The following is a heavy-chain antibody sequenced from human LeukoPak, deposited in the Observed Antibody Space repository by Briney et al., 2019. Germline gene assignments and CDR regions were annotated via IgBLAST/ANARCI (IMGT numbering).Heavy chain of an antibody. CDR1: GFTFSSYW. D-gene: IGHD1-1*01. J-gene: IGHJ4*02. CDR3: ARDTINWNYFDY. Sequence: GGSLRLSCAASGFTFSSYWMSWVRQAPGMGPEWVANIKQDGSEKYYVDSVKGRFTISRDNAKNSLYLQMNSLRAEDTAVYYCARDTINWNYFDYWGQGTLVTVSS. CDR2: IKQDGSEK. V-gene: IGHV3-7*01.